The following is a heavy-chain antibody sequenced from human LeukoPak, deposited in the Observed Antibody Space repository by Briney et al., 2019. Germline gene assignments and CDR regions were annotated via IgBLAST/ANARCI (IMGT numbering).Heavy chain of an antibody. CDR1: GGTFSSYA. D-gene: IGHD3-10*01. V-gene: IGHV1-69*05. CDR2: IIPTFGTA. CDR3: ARDLRPYYYGSGSYF. Sequence: EASVKVSCKASGGTFSSYAISWVRQAPGQGLEWMGRIIPTFGTANYAQKFQGRVTITTDESTSTAYMELSSLRSEDTAVYYCARDLRPYYYGSGSYFWGQGTLVTVSS. J-gene: IGHJ4*02.